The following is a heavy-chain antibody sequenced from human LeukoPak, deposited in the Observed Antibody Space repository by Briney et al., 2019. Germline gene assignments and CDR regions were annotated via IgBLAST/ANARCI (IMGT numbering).Heavy chain of an antibody. Sequence: GGSLRLSCAASGFTFSSFALAWVRQAPGKGLEWVSGVSASGGSTYYGDSVKGRFTISRDNSKNTLYLQMNSLRAEDTAVYYCAKDKGRDYYDSSGPIGYWGQGTLVTVSS. D-gene: IGHD3-22*01. V-gene: IGHV3-23*01. J-gene: IGHJ4*02. CDR3: AKDKGRDYYDSSGPIGY. CDR2: VSASGGST. CDR1: GFTFSSFA.